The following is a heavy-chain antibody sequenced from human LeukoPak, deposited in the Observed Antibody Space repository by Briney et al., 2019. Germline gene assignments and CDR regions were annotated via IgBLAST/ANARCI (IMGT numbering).Heavy chain of an antibody. Sequence: SQTLSLTCAISGDSVSSNSAAWGWIRQSPSRGLEWLGRTYYRSGWYNDYALSVESRITINPDTSKNQVSLQSTSVTPDDTAVYYCSRELAWGPADYWGQGTLVTVSS. V-gene: IGHV6-1*01. CDR1: GDSVSSNSAA. D-gene: IGHD7-27*01. CDR3: SRELAWGPADY. CDR2: TYYRSGWYN. J-gene: IGHJ4*02.